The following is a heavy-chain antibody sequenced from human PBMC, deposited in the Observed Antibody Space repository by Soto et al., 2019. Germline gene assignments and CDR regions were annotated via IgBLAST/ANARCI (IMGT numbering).Heavy chain of an antibody. V-gene: IGHV4-59*01. D-gene: IGHD3-3*01. CDR2: IYYSGST. Sequence: SETLSLTCTFSGCSISSYYWSLIRQPTGKGLEWIGYIYYSGSTNYNPSLKSRVTISVDTSKNQFSLKLSSVTAADTAVYYCASIKRSTYYDFWSGYTDYYYYMDVWGKGTTVT. CDR3: ASIKRSTYYDFWSGYTDYYYYMDV. CDR1: GCSISSYY. J-gene: IGHJ6*03.